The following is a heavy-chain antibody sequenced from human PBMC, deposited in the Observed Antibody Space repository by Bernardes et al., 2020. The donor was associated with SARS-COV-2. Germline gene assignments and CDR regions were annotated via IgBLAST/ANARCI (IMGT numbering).Heavy chain of an antibody. CDR1: GYTFTDYY. CDR3: ARDDLSNVWYFDL. D-gene: IGHD1-1*01. V-gene: IGHV1-2*02. J-gene: IGHJ2*01. Sequence: ASVKVSCKASGYTFTDYYIYWVRQAPGQGLEWMGWINPNSGGTNYPQKFHRRVTMTRDTSINTAYLELSSLRSDDTAVYYCARDDLSNVWYFDLWGRGTLVTVSS. CDR2: INPNSGGT.